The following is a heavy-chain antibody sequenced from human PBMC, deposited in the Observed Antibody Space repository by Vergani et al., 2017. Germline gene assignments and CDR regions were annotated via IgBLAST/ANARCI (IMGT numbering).Heavy chain of an antibody. J-gene: IGHJ4*02. CDR2: INSDGSST. D-gene: IGHD2-2*01. CDR1: GFTFSSYW. V-gene: IGHV3-74*01. Sequence: EVQLVESGGGLVQPGGSLRLSCAASGFTFSSYWMHWVRQAPGKGLVWVSRINSDGSSTRYADSVKGRFTISRDNAKNTLYLQMNSLRAEDTAVYYCARGLLQCRSTSCYYYWGQGTLVTVSS. CDR3: ARGLLQCRSTSCYYY.